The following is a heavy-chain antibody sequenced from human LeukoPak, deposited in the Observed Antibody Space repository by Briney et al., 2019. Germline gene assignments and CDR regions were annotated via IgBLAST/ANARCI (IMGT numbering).Heavy chain of an antibody. CDR3: ARETAMGRSGDY. D-gene: IGHD5-18*01. CDR1: GYSFTSYW. J-gene: IGHJ4*02. V-gene: IGHV5-51*01. CDR2: IDPSDSDT. Sequence: GESLKISCKASGYSFTSYWIGWVRQMPGKGLEWMGIIDPSDSDTRYTPSFQCQDTISADKSLTTAYLQWNSLKASDTAMYYCARETAMGRSGDYWGQGTLVTVSS.